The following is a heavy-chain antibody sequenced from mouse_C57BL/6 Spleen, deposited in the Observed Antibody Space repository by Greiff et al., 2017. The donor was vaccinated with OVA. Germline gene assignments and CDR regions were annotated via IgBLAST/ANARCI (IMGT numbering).Heavy chain of an antibody. CDR1: GYTFTTYP. Sequence: QVQLKESGAELVKPGASVKMSCKASGYTFTTYPIEWMKQNHGKSLEWIGNFHPYNDDTKYNEKFKGKATLTVEKSSSTVYLELSRLTSDDSAVYYCARGDFYDYDGFAYWGQGTLVTVSA. D-gene: IGHD2-4*01. CDR2: FHPYNDDT. V-gene: IGHV1-47*01. CDR3: ARGDFYDYDGFAY. J-gene: IGHJ3*01.